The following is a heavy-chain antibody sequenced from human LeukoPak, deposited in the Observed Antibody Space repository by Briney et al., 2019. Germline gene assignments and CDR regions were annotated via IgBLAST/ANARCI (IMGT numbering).Heavy chain of an antibody. CDR3: ARDRGVATMDY. V-gene: IGHV3-30*14. J-gene: IGHJ4*02. D-gene: IGHD5-12*01. CDR2: ISFDGNNK. CDR1: GFTFSSYT. Sequence: PGGSLRLSCAASGFTFSSYTMNWVRQAPGKGLEWVAVISFDGNNKYYADSVKGRFTISRDNSKNTLSLQMNSLRPEDTAVYYCARDRGVATMDYWGQGTLVTVSS.